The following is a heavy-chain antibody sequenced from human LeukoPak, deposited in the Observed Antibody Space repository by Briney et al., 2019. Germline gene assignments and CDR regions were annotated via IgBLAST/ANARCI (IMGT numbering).Heavy chain of an antibody. Sequence: GGSLRLSCAASGFSFSNYWMSWVRQTPGKGLEWVANIKHDGSEEHYVDSVQGRFTISRDNAKNLLYLQMSSLRAEDTAVYCWNYVRGYGMDVWGQGTTVTVSS. V-gene: IGHV3-7*01. D-gene: IGHD3-10*02. J-gene: IGHJ6*02. CDR3: NYVRGYGMDV. CDR2: IKHDGSEE. CDR1: GFSFSNYW.